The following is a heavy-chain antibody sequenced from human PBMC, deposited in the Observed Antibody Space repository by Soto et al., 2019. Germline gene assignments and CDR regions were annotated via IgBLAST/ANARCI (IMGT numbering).Heavy chain of an antibody. CDR1: GFTFTNYA. CDR3: AKDRGMTTVTTVGY. CDR2: ISGSGDNT. D-gene: IGHD4-17*01. Sequence: EVQLLESGGGLVQPGGSLRLSCVASGFTFTNYAMSWVRQAPEKGLEWVSTISGSGDNTYYVDSVKGRFTISRDNSKNALYLQMNNLRAEDTAVYFCAKDRGMTTVTTVGYWGQGALVTVSS. J-gene: IGHJ4*02. V-gene: IGHV3-23*01.